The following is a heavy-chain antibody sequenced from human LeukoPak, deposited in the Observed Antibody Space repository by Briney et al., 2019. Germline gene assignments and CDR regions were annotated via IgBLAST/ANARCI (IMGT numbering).Heavy chain of an antibody. V-gene: IGHV1-18*01. J-gene: IGHJ5*02. Sequence: ASVKVSCKASGYTFTSYGISWVRQAPGQGLEWEGWISAYNGNTNYAQKLQGRVTMTTDTSTSTAYMELRSLRSDDTAVYYCARVVIVATITGFDPWGQGTLVTVSS. CDR3: ARVVIVATITGFDP. D-gene: IGHD5-12*01. CDR2: ISAYNGNT. CDR1: GYTFTSYG.